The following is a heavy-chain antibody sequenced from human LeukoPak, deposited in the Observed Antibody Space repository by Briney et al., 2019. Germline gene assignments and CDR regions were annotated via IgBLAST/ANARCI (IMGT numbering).Heavy chain of an antibody. CDR3: AVPPPYYYYMDV. CDR2: IRYDGSNK. J-gene: IGHJ6*03. CDR1: GFTSSSYG. V-gene: IGHV3-30*02. Sequence: GGSLRLSCAASGFTSSSYGMHWVRQAPGKGLEWVAFIRYDGSNKYYADSVKGRFTISRDNSKNTLYLQMNSLRAEDTAVYYCAVPPPYYYYMDVWGKGTTVTVSS.